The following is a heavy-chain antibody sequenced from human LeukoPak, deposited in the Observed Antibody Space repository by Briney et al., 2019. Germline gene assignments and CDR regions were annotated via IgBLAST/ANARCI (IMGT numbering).Heavy chain of an antibody. CDR2: INPSGGST. CDR3: ASSVGATEDFDY. V-gene: IGHV1-46*01. J-gene: IGHJ4*02. Sequence: ASVKVSCKASGYTFTSYYMHWVRQAPGQGLEWMGIINPSGGSTSYAQKFQGRVTMTRDTSTSTVYMELSSLRSEDTAVYYCASSVGATEDFDYWGQGTLVTVSS. D-gene: IGHD1-26*01. CDR1: GYTFTSYY.